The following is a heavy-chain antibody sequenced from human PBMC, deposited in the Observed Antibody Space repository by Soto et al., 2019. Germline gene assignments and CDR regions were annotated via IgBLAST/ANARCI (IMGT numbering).Heavy chain of an antibody. V-gene: IGHV3-9*01. J-gene: IGHJ4*02. D-gene: IGHD3-22*01. Sequence: GGSLRLSCAASGFTFDDYAMHWVRQAPGKGLEWVSGISWNSGSIGYADSVKGRFTISRDNAKNSPYLQMNSLRAEDTALYYCAKDLIDNYYDSSGSFDYWGQGTLVTVSS. CDR1: GFTFDDYA. CDR3: AKDLIDNYYDSSGSFDY. CDR2: ISWNSGSI.